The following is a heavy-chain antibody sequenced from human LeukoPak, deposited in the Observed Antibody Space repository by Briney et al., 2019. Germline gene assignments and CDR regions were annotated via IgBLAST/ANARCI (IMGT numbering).Heavy chain of an antibody. CDR2: IYYSGST. D-gene: IGHD3-3*01. CDR3: ARRGTIFGVVIRYWYFDL. J-gene: IGHJ2*01. Sequence: SETLSLTCAVYGGSFSGYYWSWIRQPPGKGLEWIGYIYYSGSTNYNPSLKSRVTISVDTSKNQFSLKLSSVTAADTAVYYCARRGTIFGVVIRYWYFDLWGRGTLVTVSS. CDR1: GGSFSGYY. V-gene: IGHV4-59*01.